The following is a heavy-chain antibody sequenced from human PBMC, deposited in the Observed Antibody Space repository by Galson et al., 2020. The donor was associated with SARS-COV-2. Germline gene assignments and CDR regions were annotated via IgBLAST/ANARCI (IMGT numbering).Heavy chain of an antibody. CDR2: IYYSGST. V-gene: IGHV4-30-4*08. Sequence: SETLSLTCTVSDGSISSGYYYWSWHRQPPGKGLEWIGYIYYSGSTYYNPSLKSRVTISVDTSKNQFSLKLSSVTAADTAVYYCARETCGGDCYSEGWFDPWGQGSLVTVSS. CDR3: ARETCGGDCYSEGWFDP. J-gene: IGHJ5*02. D-gene: IGHD2-21*01. CDR1: DGSISSGYYY.